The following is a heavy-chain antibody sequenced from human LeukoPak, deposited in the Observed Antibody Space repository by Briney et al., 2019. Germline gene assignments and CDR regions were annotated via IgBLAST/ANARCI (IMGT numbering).Heavy chain of an antibody. Sequence: GASVAVSCKASGFTFTTFAVQWVRQARGQRLEWIGWIVGGGGNTHYAQKFQERVDIITDRSTNTVFMELRSLRSDDTAVYYCSAGATTYCGEDCYPSFFFYHGIDVWGQGTTVTVSS. V-gene: IGHV1-58*01. CDR1: GFTFTTFA. J-gene: IGHJ6*02. CDR2: IVGGGGNT. CDR3: SAGATTYCGEDCYPSFFFYHGIDV. D-gene: IGHD2-21*02.